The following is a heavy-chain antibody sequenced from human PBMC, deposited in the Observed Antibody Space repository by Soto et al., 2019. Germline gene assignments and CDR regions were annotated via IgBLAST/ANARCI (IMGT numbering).Heavy chain of an antibody. CDR3: ARSGELLQTFDS. Sequence: GGSLRLSCVVSGVSFSDYSMNWVRQAPGKGLEWVSLITGNSEYKYYAGSVKGRFTVSRDNAKNSLYLQMNSLTVEDTAVYYCARSGELLQTFDSWGQGTLVTVSS. J-gene: IGHJ4*02. D-gene: IGHD1-26*01. CDR1: GVSFSDYS. CDR2: ITGNSEYK. V-gene: IGHV3-21*06.